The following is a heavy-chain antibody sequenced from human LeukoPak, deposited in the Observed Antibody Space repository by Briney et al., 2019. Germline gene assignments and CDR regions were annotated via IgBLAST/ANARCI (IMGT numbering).Heavy chain of an antibody. CDR1: GFTFSSYS. Sequence: GGSLRLSCAASGFTFSSYSMNWVRQAPGKGLEWVSSISSSSSYIYYADSVKGRFTISRDNAKNSLYLQMNSLRAEDTAVYYCARSLLWFGESYFDYWGQGTLVTVSS. V-gene: IGHV3-21*01. CDR2: ISSSSSYI. J-gene: IGHJ4*02. CDR3: ARSLLWFGESYFDY. D-gene: IGHD3-10*01.